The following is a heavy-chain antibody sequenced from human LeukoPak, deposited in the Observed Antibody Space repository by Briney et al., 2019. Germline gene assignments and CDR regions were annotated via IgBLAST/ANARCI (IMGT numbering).Heavy chain of an antibody. CDR2: IYYSGST. D-gene: IGHD6-13*01. CDR1: GGSLSSYY. V-gene: IGHV4-59*12. Sequence: SETLSLTCTVSGGSLSSYYWSWIRQPPGKGLEWIGYIYYSGSTNYNPSLKSRVTISVDRSKNQFSLKLSSVTAADTAVYYCASQKSIGIAAAGALGYWGQGTLVTVSS. CDR3: ASQKSIGIAAAGALGY. J-gene: IGHJ4*02.